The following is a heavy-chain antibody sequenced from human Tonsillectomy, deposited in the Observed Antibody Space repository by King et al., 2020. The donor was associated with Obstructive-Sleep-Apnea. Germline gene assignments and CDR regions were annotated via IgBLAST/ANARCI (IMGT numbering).Heavy chain of an antibody. CDR2: ISSRSNYI. Sequence: VQLVESGGGLVKPGGSLRLSCAASGFTFSIYSMNWVRQAPGKGLEWISSISSRSNYIYYADSVKGRFTISRDNARNSLFLQMNNLRAEDTAVYYCCYYRANYGPPDFWGQGTLVTVSS. J-gene: IGHJ4*02. D-gene: IGHD4/OR15-4a*01. CDR1: GFTFSIYS. CDR3: CYYRANYGPPDF. V-gene: IGHV3-21*01.